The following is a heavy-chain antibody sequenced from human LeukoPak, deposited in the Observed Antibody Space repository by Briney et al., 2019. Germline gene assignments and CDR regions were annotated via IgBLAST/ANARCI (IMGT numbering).Heavy chain of an antibody. CDR2: IIPIFGTA. D-gene: IGHD1-26*01. CDR1: GGTFSSYA. Sequence: SVKVSCKASGGTFSSYAISWVRQAPGQGLEWMGGIIPIFGTANYAQKFQGRVTITADESTSTAYMELSSLRAEDTAVYYCARVITWEVRDWGQGTLVTVSS. J-gene: IGHJ4*02. CDR3: ARVITWEVRD. V-gene: IGHV1-69*13.